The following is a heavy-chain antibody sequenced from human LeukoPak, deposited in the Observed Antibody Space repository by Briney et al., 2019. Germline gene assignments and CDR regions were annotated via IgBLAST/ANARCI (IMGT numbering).Heavy chain of an antibody. Sequence: SETLSLTCTVSGGSISSYYWSWIRQPPGKGLEWMGYIYYSGSTNYNPSLKSRVTISVDTSKNQFSLKLRSVTAADTAVYYCARSIAAAGTSRYFQHWGQGTLVTVSS. D-gene: IGHD6-13*01. J-gene: IGHJ1*01. CDR2: IYYSGST. CDR3: ARSIAAAGTSRYFQH. V-gene: IGHV4-59*01. CDR1: GGSISSYY.